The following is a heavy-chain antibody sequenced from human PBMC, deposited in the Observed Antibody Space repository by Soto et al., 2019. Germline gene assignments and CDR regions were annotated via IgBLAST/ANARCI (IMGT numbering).Heavy chain of an antibody. CDR1: GFIFSDYG. J-gene: IGHJ6*02. V-gene: IGHV3-30*18. D-gene: IGHD3-22*01. CDR2: ISYDGTNK. CDR3: AKDRATYYYDSSDYFYYFGMDL. Sequence: QVQLVESGGDVVQPGRSLRLSCEASGFIFSDYGMHWVRQAPGKGLEWVALISYDGTNKNYADSVRGRFTISRDDSKNTLYLQMNNLRAEDTALYYCAKDRATYYYDSSDYFYYFGMDLWGQGTTVTVSS.